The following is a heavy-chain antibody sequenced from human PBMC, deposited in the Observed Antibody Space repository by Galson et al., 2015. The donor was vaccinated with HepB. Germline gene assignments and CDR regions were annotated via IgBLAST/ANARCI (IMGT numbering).Heavy chain of an antibody. Sequence: SLRLSCAASGFTFSSCSMNWVRQAPGKGLEWVSSISSSSSYIYYADSVKGRFTISRDNAKNSLYLQMNSLRAEDTAVYYCARDRGGVVVVAATIDYWGQGTLVTVSS. V-gene: IGHV3-21*01. J-gene: IGHJ4*02. CDR1: GFTFSSCS. CDR3: ARDRGGVVVVAATIDY. D-gene: IGHD2-15*01. CDR2: ISSSSSYI.